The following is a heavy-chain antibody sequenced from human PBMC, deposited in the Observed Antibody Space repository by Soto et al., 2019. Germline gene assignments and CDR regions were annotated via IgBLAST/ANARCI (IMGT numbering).Heavy chain of an antibody. CDR2: IYYSGST. V-gene: IGHV4-31*03. D-gene: IGHD2-2*01. Sequence: PSETLSLTCTVSGGSISSGGYYWSWIRQHPGKGLEWIGYIYYSGSTYYNPSLKSRVTISVDTSKNQFSLKLSSVTAADTAVYYCARDLREVPAAMAGYYYGMDVWGQGTTVTVSS. CDR1: GGSISSGGYY. CDR3: ARDLREVPAAMAGYYYGMDV. J-gene: IGHJ6*02.